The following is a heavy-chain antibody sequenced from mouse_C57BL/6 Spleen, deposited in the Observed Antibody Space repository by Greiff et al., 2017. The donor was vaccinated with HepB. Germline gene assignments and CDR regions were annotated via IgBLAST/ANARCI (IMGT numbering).Heavy chain of an antibody. CDR2: ISYDGSN. J-gene: IGHJ2*01. D-gene: IGHD1-1*01. CDR1: GYSITSGYY. V-gene: IGHV3-6*01. Sequence: VQLKQSGPGLVKPSQSLSLTCSVTGYSITSGYYWNWIRQFPGNKLEWMGYISYDGSNNYNPSLKTRISITRDTSKNQFFLKLNSVTTEDTATYYCAREDYGSSYRGGYFDYWGQGTTLTVSS. CDR3: AREDYGSSYRGGYFDY.